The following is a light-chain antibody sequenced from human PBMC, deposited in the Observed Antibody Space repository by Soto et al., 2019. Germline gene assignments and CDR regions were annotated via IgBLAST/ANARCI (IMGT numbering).Light chain of an antibody. V-gene: IGKV3-11*01. CDR2: DAS. CDR3: QQRSNWPRT. CDR1: QSVSTY. Sequence: EIVLTQSPATLSLSPGERATLSCRASQSVSTYLAWYQQKPGLVPRLLIYDASNRATGIPARFSGSGSGTDFTLTISSLEPEDFAVYYCQQRSNWPRTFGQGTKVEIK. J-gene: IGKJ1*01.